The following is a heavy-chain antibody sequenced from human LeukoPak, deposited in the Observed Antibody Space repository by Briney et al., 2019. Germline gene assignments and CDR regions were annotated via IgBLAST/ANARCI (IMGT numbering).Heavy chain of an antibody. D-gene: IGHD6-13*01. CDR1: GFTFSSYG. Sequence: GGSLRLSCAASGFTFSSYGMTWVRQAPGKGLEWVSYISSSSSTIYYADSVKGRFTISRDNAKNSLYLQLNSLRAEDTAVYYCARIVAAAAPPEGYWGQGTLVTVSS. V-gene: IGHV3-48*01. J-gene: IGHJ4*02. CDR3: ARIVAAAAPPEGY. CDR2: ISSSSSTI.